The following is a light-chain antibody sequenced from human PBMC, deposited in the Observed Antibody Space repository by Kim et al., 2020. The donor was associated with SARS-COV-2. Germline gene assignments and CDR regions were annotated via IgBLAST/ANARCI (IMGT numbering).Light chain of an antibody. Sequence: PGKTARITCGGNNMGSKSVHWYQQKPGQAPVLVIYYDSDRPSGIPERFSGSNSGTTATLTINRVEAGDEADYYCQVWDNGSDQEVFGGGTQLTVL. J-gene: IGLJ2*01. CDR1: NMGSKS. CDR3: QVWDNGSDQEV. CDR2: YDS. V-gene: IGLV3-21*04.